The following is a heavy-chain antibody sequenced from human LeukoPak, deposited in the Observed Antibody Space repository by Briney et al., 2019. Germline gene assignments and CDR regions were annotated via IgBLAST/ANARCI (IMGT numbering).Heavy chain of an antibody. Sequence: GGSLRLSCAASAFIVSSNYMSWVRQAPGKGLEWVSVIYSGGSTYYADSVKGRFTISRDNSKNTLYLQMNSLRAEDTAVYYCARPLTLGANDAFDIWGQGTMVTVSS. CDR2: IYSGGST. CDR3: ARPLTLGANDAFDI. D-gene: IGHD1-26*01. CDR1: AFIVSSNY. V-gene: IGHV3-53*01. J-gene: IGHJ3*02.